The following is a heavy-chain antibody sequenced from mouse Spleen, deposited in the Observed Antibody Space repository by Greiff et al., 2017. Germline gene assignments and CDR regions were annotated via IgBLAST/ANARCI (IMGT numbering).Heavy chain of an antibody. CDR3: ASSNWDYFDY. CDR1: GFTFSDYG. Sequence: VQLKESGGGLVKPGGSLKLSCAASGFTFSDYGMHWVRQAPEKGLEWVAYISSGSSTIYYADTVKGRFTISRDNAKNTLFLQMTSLRSEDTAMYYCASSNWDYFDYWGQGTTLTVSS. D-gene: IGHD2-5*01. CDR2: ISSGSSTI. V-gene: IGHV5-17*01. J-gene: IGHJ2*01.